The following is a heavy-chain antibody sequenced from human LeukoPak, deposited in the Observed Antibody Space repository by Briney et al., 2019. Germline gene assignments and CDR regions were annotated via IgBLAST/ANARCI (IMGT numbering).Heavy chain of an antibody. V-gene: IGHV4-39*07. CDR2: IYYSGST. Sequence: PSETLSLTCTVSGGSISSSSYYWGWIRQPPGKGLEWIGSIYYSGSTYYNPSLKSRVTISVDTSKNQFSLKLSSVTAADTAVYCCARVGPLRNWFDPWGQGTLVTVSS. CDR1: GGSISSSSYY. CDR3: ARVGPLRNWFDP. J-gene: IGHJ5*02. D-gene: IGHD5/OR15-5a*01.